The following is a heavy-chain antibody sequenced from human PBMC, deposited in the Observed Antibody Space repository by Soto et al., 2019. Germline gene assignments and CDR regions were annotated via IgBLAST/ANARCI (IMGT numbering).Heavy chain of an antibody. CDR2: ISYDGSNK. CDR3: ATSYGRPKIPYFDY. Sequence: GGSLRLSCAASGFTFSSYGMHWVRQAPGKGLEWVAVISYDGSNKYYADSVKGRFTISRDNSKNTLYLQMNSLRAEDTAVYYCATSYGRPKIPYFDYWGQGTLVTVSS. V-gene: IGHV3-30*03. CDR1: GFTFSSYG. J-gene: IGHJ4*02. D-gene: IGHD3-16*01.